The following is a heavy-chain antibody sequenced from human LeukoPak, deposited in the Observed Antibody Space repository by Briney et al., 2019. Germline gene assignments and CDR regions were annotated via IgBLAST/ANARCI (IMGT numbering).Heavy chain of an antibody. D-gene: IGHD3-22*01. V-gene: IGHV3-20*01. CDR3: ARGGTYYYDSSGYYYPLDY. CDR1: GFTLGDYG. J-gene: IGHJ4*02. CDR2: INWSGHST. Sequence: AGSLTLSCAASGFTLGDYGMNGVRPPPGKGVEGVSGINWSGHSTGYVDSVKGRFTISRDNAKNSLYLQMNSLRPEHTALYHCARGGTYYYDSSGYYYPLDYWGQGTLVTVSS.